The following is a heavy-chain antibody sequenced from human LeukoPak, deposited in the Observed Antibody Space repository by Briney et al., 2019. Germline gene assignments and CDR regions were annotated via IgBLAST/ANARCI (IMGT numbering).Heavy chain of an antibody. CDR1: GGSISSGGYY. D-gene: IGHD3-22*01. CDR3: ARISYYYDSSGYHYYFDY. CDR2: IYYSGST. V-gene: IGHV4-31*03. Sequence: SETLSLTCTVSGGSISSGGYYWSWIRQHPGKGLEWIGYIYYSGSTYYNPSLKSRVTISVDTSKNRFSLKLSSVTAADTAVYYCARISYYYDSSGYHYYFDYWGQGTLVTVSS. J-gene: IGHJ4*02.